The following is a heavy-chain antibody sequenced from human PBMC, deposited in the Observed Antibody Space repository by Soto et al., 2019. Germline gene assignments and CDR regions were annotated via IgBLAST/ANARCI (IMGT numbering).Heavy chain of an antibody. CDR2: INSDGITT. V-gene: IGHV3-74*01. J-gene: IGHJ6*02. Sequence: GGSLRLSCAASGFTFNTYSMHRFRQAPGKGLVWVSRINSDGITTIYADSVKGRLTVSRDNAKNTLYLQMNSLRAEDTALYYCVRSAIFYYGMDVWGQGTTVTVSS. D-gene: IGHD3-3*01. CDR1: GFTFNTYS. CDR3: VRSAIFYYGMDV.